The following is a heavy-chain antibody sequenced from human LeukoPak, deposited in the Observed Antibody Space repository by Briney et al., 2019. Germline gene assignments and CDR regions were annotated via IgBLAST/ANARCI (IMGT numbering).Heavy chain of an antibody. CDR2: IKQDGSEK. CDR1: GLTFSSYG. D-gene: IGHD3-3*01. J-gene: IGHJ4*02. CDR3: ARVGDFWRNFYYFDY. V-gene: IGHV3-7*04. Sequence: GGSLRLSCEASGLTFSSYGMSWVRQAPGKGLEWVANIKQDGSEKYYVDSVKGRFTISRDNAKNSLYLQMNSLRAEDTAVYYCARVGDFWRNFYYFDYWGQGTLVTVSS.